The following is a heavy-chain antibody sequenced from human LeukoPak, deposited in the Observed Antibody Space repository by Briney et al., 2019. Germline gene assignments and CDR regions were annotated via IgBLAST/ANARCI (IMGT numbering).Heavy chain of an antibody. J-gene: IGHJ4*02. V-gene: IGHV3-21*01. CDR3: ARALYSDYNRMPFHS. CDR1: GFSFSTYN. CDR2: ISSSGGGM. Sequence: GGSLRLSCAAPGFSFSTYNMNWVRQAPGKGLEWVSSISSSGGGMFYADAVKGRCTISRNNDKNSLNLQLISMIAEDTAVYSCARALYSDYNRMPFHSWGQGTLVTVSS. D-gene: IGHD4-11*01.